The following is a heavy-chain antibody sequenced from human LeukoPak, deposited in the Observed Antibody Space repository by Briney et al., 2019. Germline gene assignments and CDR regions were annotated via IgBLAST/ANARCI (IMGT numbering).Heavy chain of an antibody. J-gene: IGHJ4*02. CDR1: GYTFTGYY. V-gene: IGHV1-2*04. Sequence: ASVKVSCKASGYTFTGYYMHRVRQAPGQGLEWMGWINPNSGGTNYAQKFQGWVTMTRDTSISTAYMELSRLRSDDTAVYYCARAPPYYYDSSGTYYFDYWGQGTLVTVSS. D-gene: IGHD3-22*01. CDR3: ARAPPYYYDSSGTYYFDY. CDR2: INPNSGGT.